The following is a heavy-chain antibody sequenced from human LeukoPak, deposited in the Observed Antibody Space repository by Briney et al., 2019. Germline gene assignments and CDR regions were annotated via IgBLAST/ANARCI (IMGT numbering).Heavy chain of an antibody. CDR3: AREGIAVAALGGPYDAFDI. V-gene: IGHV3-30*04. CDR2: ISYDGSNK. J-gene: IGHJ3*02. Sequence: GGSLRLSCAASGFTFSSYAMHWVRQAPGKGLEWVAVISYDGSNKYYADSVKGRFTISRDNSKNTLYLQMNSLRAEDTAVYYCAREGIAVAALGGPYDAFDIWGQGTVVTVSS. CDR1: GFTFSSYA. D-gene: IGHD6-19*01.